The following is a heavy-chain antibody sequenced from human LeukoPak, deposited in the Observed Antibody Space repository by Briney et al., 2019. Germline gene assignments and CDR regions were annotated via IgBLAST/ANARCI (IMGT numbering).Heavy chain of an antibody. V-gene: IGHV3-23*01. Sequence: GGSLRLSCAASGFTFSTYARSWVRQAPGKRLEWVSAISDSGGSTYYADSVKGRFTISRDNSKNTLYLQMNSLRAEDTAVYYCAKSRIAKYYYYMDVWGKGTTVTVSS. CDR3: AKSRIAKYYYYMDV. CDR2: ISDSGGST. D-gene: IGHD6-13*01. CDR1: GFTFSTYA. J-gene: IGHJ6*03.